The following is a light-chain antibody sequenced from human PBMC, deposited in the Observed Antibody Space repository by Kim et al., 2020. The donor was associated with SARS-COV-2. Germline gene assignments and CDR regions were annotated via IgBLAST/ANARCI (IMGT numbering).Light chain of an antibody. Sequence: ALGQTVRITWQGDSLRSYYASWYQQKQGQAPVLVIYGNNNRPSGIPDRFSGSSSGNTASLTITGAQAEDEADYYCNSRDSSGNQLVFGGGTQLTVL. CDR3: NSRDSSGNQLV. J-gene: IGLJ3*02. CDR2: GNN. V-gene: IGLV3-19*01. CDR1: SLRSYY.